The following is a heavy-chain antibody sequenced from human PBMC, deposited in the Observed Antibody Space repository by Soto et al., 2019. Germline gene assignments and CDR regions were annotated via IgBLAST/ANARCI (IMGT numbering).Heavy chain of an antibody. V-gene: IGHV3-23*01. J-gene: IGHJ4*02. CDR2: ISGRGGST. CDR1: GFTFSSYA. D-gene: IGHD6-19*01. CDR3: ARRSSGWYFDY. Sequence: GGSLRLSCAASGFTFSSYAMSWVRQAPGKGLEWVSAISGRGGSTYYADSVKGRFTISRDNSKNTLYLQMNSLKAEDTAVYYCARRSSGWYFDYWGQGTLVTVSS.